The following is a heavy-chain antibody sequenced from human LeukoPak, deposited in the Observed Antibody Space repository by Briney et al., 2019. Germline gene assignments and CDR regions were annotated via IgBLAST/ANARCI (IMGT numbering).Heavy chain of an antibody. CDR1: GGSINSGAYY. J-gene: IGHJ4*02. Sequence: PSETLSLTCSVSGGSINSGAYYWSWIRQSAGKGLEWIGHIYTGGSIDYNPSLQSRVTVSLDTSKNQFSLKLSSVTAADTAVYYCARRRLATRPFDYWGQGTLVTVSS. CDR3: ARRRLATRPFDY. D-gene: IGHD5-12*01. CDR2: IYTGGSI. V-gene: IGHV4-61*09.